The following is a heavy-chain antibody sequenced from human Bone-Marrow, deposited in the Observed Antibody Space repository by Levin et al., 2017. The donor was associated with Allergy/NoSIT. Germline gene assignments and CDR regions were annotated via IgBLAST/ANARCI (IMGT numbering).Heavy chain of an antibody. CDR1: GFTLGSYG. Sequence: LSLTCAASGFTLGSYGMHWVRQAPGKGLEWVAMISYDGINKYYTDSVKGRFTISRDTSNNKLFLQMNSLRPEDTAVYYCARDFGGSGWYNWFDPWGQGTLVTVSS. CDR3: ARDFGGSGWYNWFDP. D-gene: IGHD6-19*01. CDR2: ISYDGINK. V-gene: IGHV3-30*03. J-gene: IGHJ5*02.